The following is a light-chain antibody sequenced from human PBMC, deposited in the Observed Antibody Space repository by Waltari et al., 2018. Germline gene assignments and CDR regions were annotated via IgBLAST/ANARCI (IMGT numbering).Light chain of an antibody. J-gene: IGLJ3*02. CDR1: SSNIGNTY. Sequence: QSVLTQPPSVSAAPGQKVTISCSGSSSNIGNTYVSWYQQRPGTTPKLLIYETNKRPSGIPDRFSGSKSGTSATLGITGLQTGDEADYYCGAWDGSLSSGVFGGGTKLTVL. CDR3: GAWDGSLSSGV. V-gene: IGLV1-51*02. CDR2: ETN.